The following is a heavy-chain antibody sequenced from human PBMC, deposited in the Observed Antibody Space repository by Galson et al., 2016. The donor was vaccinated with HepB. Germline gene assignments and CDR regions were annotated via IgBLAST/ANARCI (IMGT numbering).Heavy chain of an antibody. D-gene: IGHD6-13*01. V-gene: IGHV3-43*02. CDR2: ISGDGHSS. Sequence: SLRLSCAASGFIFDDYAMHWVRQGPGRDLEWVSLISGDGHSSYYADSVKGRFTISRDNSKNSLYLQMNSLRTEDTALYYCAKDFKDSSSWYSWFDPWGQGSLVTVSS. CDR3: AKDFKDSSSWYSWFDP. CDR1: GFIFDDYA. J-gene: IGHJ5*02.